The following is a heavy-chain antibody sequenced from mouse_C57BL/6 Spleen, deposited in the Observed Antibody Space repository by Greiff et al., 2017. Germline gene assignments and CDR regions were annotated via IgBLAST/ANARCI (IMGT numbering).Heavy chain of an antibody. V-gene: IGHV3-6*01. Sequence: EVQRVESGPGLVKPSQSLSLTCSVTGYSITSGYYWNWIRQFPGNKLEWMGYISYDGSNNYNPSLKNRISITRDTSKNQFFLKLNSVTTEDTATYYCAREGIYDGYPNWYFDVWGTGTTVTVSS. CDR3: AREGIYDGYPNWYFDV. D-gene: IGHD2-3*01. J-gene: IGHJ1*03. CDR2: ISYDGSN. CDR1: GYSITSGYY.